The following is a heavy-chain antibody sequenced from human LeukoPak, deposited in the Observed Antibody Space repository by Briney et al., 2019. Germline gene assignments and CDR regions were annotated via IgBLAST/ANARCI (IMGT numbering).Heavy chain of an antibody. CDR3: ARHSSRLRGVTITYFDS. V-gene: IGHV3-30*19. D-gene: IGHD3-10*01. CDR2: ISYDGSNK. J-gene: IGHJ4*02. Sequence: SGGSLRLSCAASGFTFSSYGMHWVRQAPGKGLEWVAVISYDGSNKYYADSVKGRFTISRDNSKNTLYQQMNSLRAEDTAVYYCARHSSRLRGVTITYFDSWGQGTRVTVSS. CDR1: GFTFSSYG.